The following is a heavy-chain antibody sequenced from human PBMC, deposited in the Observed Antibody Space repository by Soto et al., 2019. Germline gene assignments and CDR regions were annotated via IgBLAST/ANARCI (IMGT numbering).Heavy chain of an antibody. D-gene: IGHD2-2*01. CDR2: VSPYNSDT. CDR1: GYTFTNYA. J-gene: IGHJ4*02. CDR3: VREGTTSTSHY. Sequence: QVHLEQSGAEVKKPGASVKVSCQTSGYTFTNYAFNWVRQAPGQGLEWVGRVSPYNSDTDSAQKLQGRVTMTTDTSTSTAYIELRRLRSDDTAVYYCVREGTTSTSHYWGQGTLGSVSS. V-gene: IGHV1-18*01.